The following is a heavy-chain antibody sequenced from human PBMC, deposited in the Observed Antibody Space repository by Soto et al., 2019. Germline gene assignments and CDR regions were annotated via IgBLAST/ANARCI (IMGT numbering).Heavy chain of an antibody. V-gene: IGHV3-30*18. CDR2: ISYDGSNK. J-gene: IGHJ4*02. CDR1: GFTFSSYG. CDR3: AKDRGPLIPYIMITFGGVIATPHAN. D-gene: IGHD3-16*02. Sequence: QVQLVESGGGVVQPGRSLRLSCAASGFTFSSYGMHWVRQAPGKGLEWAAVISYDGSNKYYADSVKGRFTISRDNSKNTLYLQMNSLRAEDTAVYYCAKDRGPLIPYIMITFGGVIATPHANWGQGTLVTVSS.